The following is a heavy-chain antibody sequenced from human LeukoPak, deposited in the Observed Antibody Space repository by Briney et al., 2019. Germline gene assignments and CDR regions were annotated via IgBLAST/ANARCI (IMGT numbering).Heavy chain of an antibody. CDR2: IYHSGST. V-gene: IGHV4-30-2*01. J-gene: IGHJ4*02. Sequence: SQTESLTCAVSGGSISSGGYSWSWIRQPPGKGLEWIGYIYHSGSTYYNPSLKSRVTISVDRSKNQFSLKLSSVTAADTAVYYCARGATMVRGVIFDYWGQGTLVTVSS. CDR3: ARGATMVRGVIFDY. D-gene: IGHD3-10*01. CDR1: GGSISSGGYS.